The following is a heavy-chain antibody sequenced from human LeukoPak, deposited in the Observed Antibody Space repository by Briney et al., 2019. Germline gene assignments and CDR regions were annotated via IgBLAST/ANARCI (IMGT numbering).Heavy chain of an antibody. CDR2: ISGSGGST. J-gene: IGHJ4*02. CDR3: AKDVCRLPLLRSSGCSGSEFDY. CDR1: GFTFSSYA. Sequence: PGGSLRLSCAASGFTFSSYAMSWVRQAPGKGLEWVSAISGSGGSTYYADSVKGRFTISRDNSKNTLYLQMNSLRAEDTAVYSCAKDVCRLPLLRSSGCSGSEFDYWGQGTLVTVSS. V-gene: IGHV3-23*01. D-gene: IGHD6-19*01.